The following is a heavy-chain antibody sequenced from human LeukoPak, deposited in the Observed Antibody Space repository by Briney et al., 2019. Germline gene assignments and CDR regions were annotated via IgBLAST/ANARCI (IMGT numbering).Heavy chain of an antibody. Sequence: SETLSLTCTVSGGSISSSSYYWGWLRQPPGTGLEWIGSIYYSGSTYYNPSLKSRVTISVNTSKNQFSLKLSSVTAADTAVYYCARLSAARQGPIFDYWGQGTLVTVPS. V-gene: IGHV4-39*01. CDR1: GGSISSSSYY. J-gene: IGHJ4*02. D-gene: IGHD6-6*01. CDR3: ARLSAARQGPIFDY. CDR2: IYYSGST.